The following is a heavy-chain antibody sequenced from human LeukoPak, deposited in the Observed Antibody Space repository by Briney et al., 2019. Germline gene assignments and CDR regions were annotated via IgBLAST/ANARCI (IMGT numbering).Heavy chain of an antibody. CDR2: IIPIFGTT. Sequence: SVKVSCKASGGTFSSYAISWVRHAPGQGLEWMGGIIPIFGTTNYAQKFQGRVTITADESTSTAYMELSSLRSEDTAVYYCARDCSGGSCLNYYYYYGMDVWGKGTTVTVSS. J-gene: IGHJ6*04. CDR3: ARDCSGGSCLNYYYYYGMDV. CDR1: GGTFSSYA. D-gene: IGHD2-15*01. V-gene: IGHV1-69*13.